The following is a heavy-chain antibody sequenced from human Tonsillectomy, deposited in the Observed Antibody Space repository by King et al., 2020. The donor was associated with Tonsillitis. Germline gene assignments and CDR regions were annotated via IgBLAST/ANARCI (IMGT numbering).Heavy chain of an antibody. D-gene: IGHD3-9*01. Sequence: QLVQSGPEVMQPGPSVKVSCKASGFSFTSSSVQWVRQARGQRLEWLGWIVVGSGTRNYAQTFQERLTITRDMSTSTAYMELSYLRSEDTAVYYCAADPRPEYDILTCSPRYGMDVWGRGTTVTVSS. CDR3: AADPRPEYDILTCSPRYGMDV. V-gene: IGHV1-58*01. CDR1: GFSFTSSS. J-gene: IGHJ6*02. CDR2: IVVGSGTR.